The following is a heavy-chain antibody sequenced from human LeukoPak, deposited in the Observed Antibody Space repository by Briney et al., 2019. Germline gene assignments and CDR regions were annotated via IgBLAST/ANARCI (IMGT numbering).Heavy chain of an antibody. D-gene: IGHD1-1*01. J-gene: IGHJ6*02. CDR1: NYTFASYG. CDR3: VRVWPPNAVDRGMTYSYFNALDV. Sequence: ASVKVSCKASNYTFASYGLSWVRQAPGQGLQWVGWISPYDGNTDYAQRFQARVTMTIDRATRTVYMDLKRLRLDDTAVYYCVRVWPPNAVDRGMTYSYFNALDVWGQGTTVIVSS. V-gene: IGHV1-18*01. CDR2: ISPYDGNT.